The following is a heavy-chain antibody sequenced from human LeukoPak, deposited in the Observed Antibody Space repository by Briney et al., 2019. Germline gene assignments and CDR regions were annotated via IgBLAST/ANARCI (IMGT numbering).Heavy chain of an antibody. D-gene: IGHD3/OR15-3a*01. V-gene: IGHV1-24*01. Sequence: ASVKVSCKVSGYTPTELSMRWVRQAPGKGLEWMGGFDPEDGETIYAQKFQGRVTMTEDTSTDTAYMELSSLRSEDTAVYYCATGLGYGDWFDYWGQGTLVTVSS. CDR3: ATGLGYGDWFDY. J-gene: IGHJ4*02. CDR2: FDPEDGET. CDR1: GYTPTELS.